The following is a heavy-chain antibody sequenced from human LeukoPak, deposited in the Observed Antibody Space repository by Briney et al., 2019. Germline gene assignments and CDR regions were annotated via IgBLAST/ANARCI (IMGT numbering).Heavy chain of an antibody. CDR3: ASQKEGNWFDP. CDR2: IYTSGST. V-gene: IGHV4-61*02. Sequence: SETLSLTCTVSGGSISSGSYYWSWIWQPAGKGLEWIGRIYTSGSTNYNPSLKSRVTISVDTSKNQFSLKLSSVTAADTAVYYCASQKEGNWFDPWGQGTLVTVSS. J-gene: IGHJ5*02. CDR1: GGSISSGSYY.